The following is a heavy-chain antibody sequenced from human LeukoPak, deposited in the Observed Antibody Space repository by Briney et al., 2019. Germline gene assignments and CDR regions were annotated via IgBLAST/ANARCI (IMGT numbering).Heavy chain of an antibody. CDR3: ARVYSYGIYYYYMDV. D-gene: IGHD5-18*01. Sequence: PSQTLSLTCTVSGGSISSGSYHWSWIRQPAGKGLEWIGRIYTSGSTNYNPSFKSRVTISVDTSKNQFSLKLSSVTAADTAVYYCARVYSYGIYYYYMDVWGKGTTVTVSS. V-gene: IGHV4-61*02. CDR2: IYTSGST. J-gene: IGHJ6*03. CDR1: GGSISSGSYH.